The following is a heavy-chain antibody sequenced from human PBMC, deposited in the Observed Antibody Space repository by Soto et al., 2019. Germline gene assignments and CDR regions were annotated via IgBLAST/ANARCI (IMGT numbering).Heavy chain of an antibody. J-gene: IGHJ4*01. CDR2: ISPHNFNT. CDR3: ARDEGGYDILTGYYKAHHFDY. CDR1: GYTFTHFY. Sequence: ASVKVSCKASGYTFTHFYITWVLQAPGQGLEWMGAISPHNFNTNYAQKFRGRVTLTTEKSTNTAYMDLRSLTSDDTAVYYCARDEGGYDILTGYYKAHHFDYWG. V-gene: IGHV1-18*01. D-gene: IGHD3-9*01.